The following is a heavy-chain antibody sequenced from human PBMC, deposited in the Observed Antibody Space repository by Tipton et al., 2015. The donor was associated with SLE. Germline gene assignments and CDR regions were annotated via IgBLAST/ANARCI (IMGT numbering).Heavy chain of an antibody. CDR2: ISYDGSNK. V-gene: IGHV3-30*03. CDR1: GFTFSSYG. CDR3: AREVADAFDI. J-gene: IGHJ3*02. Sequence: SLRLSCAASGFTFSSYGMHWVRQAPGKGLEWVAVISYDGSNKYYGDSVKGRFTISRDNSKNTLYLQMNSLRAEDTAVYYCAREVADAFDIWGQGTMVTVSS. D-gene: IGHD5-12*01.